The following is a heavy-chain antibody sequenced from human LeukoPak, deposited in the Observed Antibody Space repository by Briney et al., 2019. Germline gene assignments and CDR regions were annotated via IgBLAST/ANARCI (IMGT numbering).Heavy chain of an antibody. CDR3: VRDRTAVAGTGSFGHWFDP. V-gene: IGHV4-59*01. D-gene: IGHD6-19*01. CDR1: GGSISSYY. J-gene: IGHJ5*02. Sequence: PSETLSLTCTVSGGSISSYYWSWIRQPPGKGLEWIGYIYTSGSTNYNPSLKSRVTVSVDTSKNQFSLKLSSVTAADTAVYYCVRDRTAVAGTGSFGHWFDPWGQGTLVTVSS. CDR2: IYTSGST.